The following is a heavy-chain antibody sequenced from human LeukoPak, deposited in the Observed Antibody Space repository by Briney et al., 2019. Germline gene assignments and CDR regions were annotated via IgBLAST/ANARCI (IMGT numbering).Heavy chain of an antibody. CDR1: SGSISSSSYY. Sequence: SETLSLTCTVSSGSISSSSYYWGWIRQPPGKGLEWIGSIYYSGSTYYNPSLKSRVTISVDTSKNQFSLKLSSVTAADTAVYYCARTTMVRGTYFMDVWGKGTTVTISS. V-gene: IGHV4-39*07. CDR3: ARTTMVRGTYFMDV. D-gene: IGHD3-10*01. J-gene: IGHJ6*03. CDR2: IYYSGST.